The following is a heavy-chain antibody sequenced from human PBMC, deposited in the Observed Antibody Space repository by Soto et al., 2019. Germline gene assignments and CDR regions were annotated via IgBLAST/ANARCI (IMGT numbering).Heavy chain of an antibody. CDR1: GGSISSHY. D-gene: IGHD4-17*01. J-gene: IGHJ4*02. CDR2: LYYTGST. V-gene: IGHV4-59*11. Sequence: LSLTCTVSGGSISSHYWSGVRQPPGKGLEWIGYLYYTGSTNYNASLKSLVTMSLDTSKNQFSLMLTSVTAADTAVYYCARVGATVTSQALGFDHWGQGILVTAPQ. CDR3: ARVGATVTSQALGFDH.